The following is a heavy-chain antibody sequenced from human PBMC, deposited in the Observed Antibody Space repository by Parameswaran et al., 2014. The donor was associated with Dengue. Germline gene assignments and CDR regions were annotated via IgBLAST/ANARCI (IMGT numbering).Heavy chain of an antibody. CDR3: ATDPYA. Sequence: WVRQAPGQGLEWMGGFDPEDGETIYAQKFQGRVAMTEDTSTDTAYMELSSLRSEDTAVYYCATDPYAWGQGILVTVSS. D-gene: IGHD3-16*01. J-gene: IGHJ5*02. CDR2: FDPEDGET. V-gene: IGHV1-24*01.